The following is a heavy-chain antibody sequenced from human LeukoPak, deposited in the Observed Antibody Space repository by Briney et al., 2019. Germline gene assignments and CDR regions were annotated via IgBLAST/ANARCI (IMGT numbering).Heavy chain of an antibody. CDR2: IYHSGTT. J-gene: IGHJ4*02. V-gene: IGHV4-38-2*01. D-gene: IGHD6-13*01. CDR1: GSAISSGYY. CDR3: ARIRSSSWSHSDY. Sequence: SETLSLTCSVSGSAISSGYYWGWIRQPSGKGLQWIGNIYHSGTTYYNPSLKSRLAISVDTSKNQFSLKLTSVTAADTAVYYCARIRSSSWSHSDYWGQGTLVTVSS.